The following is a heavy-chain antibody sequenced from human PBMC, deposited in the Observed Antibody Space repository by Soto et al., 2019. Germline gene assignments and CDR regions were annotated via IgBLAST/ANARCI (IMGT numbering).Heavy chain of an antibody. CDR1: GFTFSSYA. Sequence: GGSLRLSCAASGFTFSSYAMSWVRQAPGKGLEWVSAISGSGGSTYYADSVKGRFTISRDNSKNTLYLQMNSLRAEDTAVYYCAKGSGRITMIVVVSPYGGALDIWGQGTMVTVSS. CDR3: AKGSGRITMIVVVSPYGGALDI. D-gene: IGHD3-22*01. J-gene: IGHJ3*02. CDR2: ISGSGGST. V-gene: IGHV3-23*01.